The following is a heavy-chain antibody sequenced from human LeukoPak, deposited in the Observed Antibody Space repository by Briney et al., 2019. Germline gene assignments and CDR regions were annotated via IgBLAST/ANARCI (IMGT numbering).Heavy chain of an antibody. CDR3: ARREGAFDI. J-gene: IGHJ3*02. V-gene: IGHV3-21*01. CDR2: TSSSSAYT. Sequence: SGGSLRLSCAASGFTFSSFSMIWVRQAPGKGLEWVSSTSSSSAYTFYAESGKGRFTISRDNAKNSLFLQMNSLRAEDTAVYYCARREGAFDIWGQGTMVTVSS. D-gene: IGHD5-24*01. CDR1: GFTFSSFS.